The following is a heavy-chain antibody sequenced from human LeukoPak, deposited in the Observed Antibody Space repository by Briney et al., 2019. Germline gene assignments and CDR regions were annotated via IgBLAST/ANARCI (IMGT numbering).Heavy chain of an antibody. CDR2: IRGDGDSL. CDR1: GFIFSSYS. Sequence: PGGSLRLSCAASGFIFSSYSMSWVRQAPGKGLVWVSRIRGDGDSLSYAASVKGRFTISRENAKNTLYLQMNSLRAEDTAVYYCATNTYADYVSFDIWGQGTVVTVSS. V-gene: IGHV3-74*01. D-gene: IGHD2-2*01. J-gene: IGHJ3*02. CDR3: ATNTYADYVSFDI.